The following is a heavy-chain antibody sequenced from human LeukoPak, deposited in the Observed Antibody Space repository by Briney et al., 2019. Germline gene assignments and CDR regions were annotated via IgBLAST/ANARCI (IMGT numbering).Heavy chain of an antibody. D-gene: IGHD6-13*01. CDR1: GGSFSGYY. J-gene: IGHJ4*02. CDR2: INHSGST. CDR3: ARGSGIAAAGTRDFDY. Sequence: SETLSLTCAVYGGSFSGYYWSWIRQPPGKGLEWNGEINHSGSTNYNPSLKSRVTISVDTSKNQFSLKLSSVTAADTAVYYCARGSGIAAAGTRDFDYWGQGTLVTVSS. V-gene: IGHV4-34*01.